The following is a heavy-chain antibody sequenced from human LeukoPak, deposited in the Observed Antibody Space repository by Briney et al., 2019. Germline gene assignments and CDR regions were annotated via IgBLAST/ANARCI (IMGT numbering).Heavy chain of an antibody. CDR1: GFIFSSYG. Sequence: GGSLRLSCAASGFIFSSYGMHWLRQAPGKGPEWVSVIWDAGSDKYYADSVKGRFTISRDNSKNTVYLQLNSLGAEDTAVYYCEKDRRGVGTTNFDYWGQGTLVTVSS. V-gene: IGHV3-33*06. D-gene: IGHD1-7*01. CDR3: EKDRRGVGTTNFDY. CDR2: IWDAGSDK. J-gene: IGHJ4*02.